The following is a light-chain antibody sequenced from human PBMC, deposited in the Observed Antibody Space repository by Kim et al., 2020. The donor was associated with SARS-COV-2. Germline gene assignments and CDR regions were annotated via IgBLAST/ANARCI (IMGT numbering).Light chain of an antibody. V-gene: IGKV1-33*01. Sequence: LSASVGDRVTITCQASQDISNYLNWYQQKPGKAPKLLIYDASNLETVVPSRFSGSGSGTDFTFTISSLQPEDIATYYCQQYALITFGQGTRLEIK. CDR2: DAS. CDR3: QQYALIT. CDR1: QDISNY. J-gene: IGKJ5*01.